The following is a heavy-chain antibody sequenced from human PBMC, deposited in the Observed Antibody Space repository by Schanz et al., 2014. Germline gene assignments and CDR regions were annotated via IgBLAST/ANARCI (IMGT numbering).Heavy chain of an antibody. CDR1: GFTFSSYY. Sequence: QVQLVESGGGLVKPGGSLRLSCAASGFTFSSYYMSWIRQAPGKGLEWVSSIISTGGTIYYVDSVRGRFTISRDNAKNSLFLQMNSLSAEDTAVYYCAGAVATIRADSFDIWGQGTMVAVSS. CDR3: AGAVATIRADSFDI. CDR2: IISTGGTI. J-gene: IGHJ3*02. V-gene: IGHV3-11*04. D-gene: IGHD5-12*01.